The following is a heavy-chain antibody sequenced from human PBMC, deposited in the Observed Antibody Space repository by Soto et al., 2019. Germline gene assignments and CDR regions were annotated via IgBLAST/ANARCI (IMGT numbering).Heavy chain of an antibody. CDR2: IYYSGST. CDR1: GGSISSSSYY. J-gene: IGHJ4*02. V-gene: IGHV4-39*01. D-gene: IGHD3-9*01. Sequence: QLQLQESGPGLVKPSETLSLTCTVSGGSISSSSYYWGWIRQPPGKGLEWIGSIYYSGSTYYNPSLKSRVTISVDTSKNQFSLKLSSVTAADTAVYYCATTYYDILTGYYSDDYWGQGTLVTVSS. CDR3: ATTYYDILTGYYSDDY.